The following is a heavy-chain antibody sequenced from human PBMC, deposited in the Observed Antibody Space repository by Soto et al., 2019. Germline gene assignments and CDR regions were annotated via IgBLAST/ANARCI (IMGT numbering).Heavy chain of an antibody. J-gene: IGHJ4*02. CDR1: GDSVSSNDAT. CDR3: ARDDSGYTGSHYIDYFNF. CDR2: TYYRSRWHT. V-gene: IGHV6-1*01. Sequence: PWRTLALTCAISGDSVSSNDATWDWIRQSPSIGLEGLGSTYYRSRWHTDYAVSVKSRITINADPSNNQLSLQLNSVTPDDTAIYYCARDDSGYTGSHYIDYFNFWGQGNLVTVSS. D-gene: IGHD1-26*01.